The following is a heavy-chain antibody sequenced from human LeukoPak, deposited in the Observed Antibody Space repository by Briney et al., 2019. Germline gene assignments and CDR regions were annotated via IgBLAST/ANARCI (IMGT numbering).Heavy chain of an antibody. V-gene: IGHV3-7*01. D-gene: IGHD3-10*02. CDR1: GFTFDDYA. CDR2: IKQDGSEK. J-gene: IGHJ6*04. CDR3: AELGITMIGGV. Sequence: TGGSLRLSCAASGFTFDDYAMHWVRQAPGKGLEWVANIKQDGSEKYYVDSVKGRFTISRDNAKNSLYLQMNSLRAEDTAVYYCAELGITMIGGVWGKGTTVTISS.